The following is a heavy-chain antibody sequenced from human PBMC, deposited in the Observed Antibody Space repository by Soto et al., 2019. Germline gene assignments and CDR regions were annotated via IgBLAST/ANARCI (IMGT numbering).Heavy chain of an antibody. CDR1: GGPITSENYY. CDR2: ISFSGTT. Sequence: SETLSLTCTVSGGPITSENYYWGWIRQPPGKGLEWIGTISFSGTTYYNPSLKGRVTISVDTSKNQFSMRLSSVTAAVTSVYYCARTDYYYDVSGYAPDAFDIWGQGTMVT. D-gene: IGHD3-22*01. CDR3: ARTDYYYDVSGYAPDAFDI. V-gene: IGHV4-39*07. J-gene: IGHJ3*02.